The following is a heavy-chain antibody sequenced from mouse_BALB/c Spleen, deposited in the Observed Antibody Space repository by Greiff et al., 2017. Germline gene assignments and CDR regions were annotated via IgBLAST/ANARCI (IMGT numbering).Heavy chain of an antibody. J-gene: IGHJ2*01. CDR3: ARGGVGYDGRYFDY. CDR1: GFTFSDYY. D-gene: IGHD2-2*01. V-gene: IGHV5-4*02. Sequence: EVMLVESGGGLVKPGGSLKLSCAASGFTFSDYYMYWVRQTPEKRLEWVATISDGGSYTYYPDSVKGRFTISRDNAKNNLYLQMSSLKSEDTAMYYCARGGVGYDGRYFDYWGQGTTLTVSS. CDR2: ISDGGSYT.